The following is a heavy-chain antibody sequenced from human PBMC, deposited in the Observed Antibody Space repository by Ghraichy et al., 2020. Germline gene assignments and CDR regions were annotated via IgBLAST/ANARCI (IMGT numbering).Heavy chain of an antibody. CDR3: ARDSSGYYATGYYGMDV. Sequence: GGSLRLSCAASGFTVSSNYMSWVRQAPGKGLEWVSVIYSGGSAYYADSVKGRFTISRDNSKNTLYLQMNSLRAEDTAVYYCARDSSGYYATGYYGMDVWGQGTTVTVSS. CDR1: GFTVSSNY. J-gene: IGHJ6*02. CDR2: IYSGGSA. V-gene: IGHV3-66*01. D-gene: IGHD3-22*01.